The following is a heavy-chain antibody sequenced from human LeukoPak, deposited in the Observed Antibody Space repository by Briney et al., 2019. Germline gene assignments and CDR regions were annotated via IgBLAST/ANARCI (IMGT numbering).Heavy chain of an antibody. CDR3: AKDRQWGSGSYWYFDL. J-gene: IGHJ2*01. V-gene: IGHV3-9*01. CDR2: ISWNSGSI. Sequence: SGGSLRLSCAGSGFIFNNYAMHWVRQPPGKGLEWVSGISWNSGSIGYADSVKGRFTISRDNAKNSLYLQMNSLRAEDTALYYCAKDRQWGSGSYWYFDLWGRGTLVTVSS. D-gene: IGHD6-19*01. CDR1: GFIFNNYA.